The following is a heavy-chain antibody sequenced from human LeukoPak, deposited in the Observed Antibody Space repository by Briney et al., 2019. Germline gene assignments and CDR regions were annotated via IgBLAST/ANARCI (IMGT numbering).Heavy chain of an antibody. V-gene: IGHV4-30-4*08. Sequence: SQTLSLTCTVSGGSISSGDYHWSWIRQPPWKGLEWIGYIYYSGSTYYNPSPKSRLTISVDTSKNQFSLKLSSVTAADTAVYYCARKRRDGYNLGYFDYWGQGTLFTVSS. CDR3: ARKRRDGYNLGYFDY. CDR1: GGSISSGDYH. CDR2: IYYSGST. D-gene: IGHD5-24*01. J-gene: IGHJ4*02.